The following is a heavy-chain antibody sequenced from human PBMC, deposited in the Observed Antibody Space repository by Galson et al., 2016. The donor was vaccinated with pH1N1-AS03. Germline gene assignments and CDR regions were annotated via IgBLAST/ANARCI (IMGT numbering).Heavy chain of an antibody. Sequence: QSGAEVKKPGESLRISCKVYGYNFMSYWIGWVRQMPGKGLEWLGIMYPEDSDVRYSPSLRGQVTMSADKSISTAYLQWTSLKASDTAIYFCARPSPLGIPGRKGLYAFDVWGQGTKVTVSS. J-gene: IGHJ3*01. D-gene: IGHD7-27*01. CDR1: GYNFMSYW. CDR2: MYPEDSDV. V-gene: IGHV5-51*03. CDR3: ARPSPLGIPGRKGLYAFDV.